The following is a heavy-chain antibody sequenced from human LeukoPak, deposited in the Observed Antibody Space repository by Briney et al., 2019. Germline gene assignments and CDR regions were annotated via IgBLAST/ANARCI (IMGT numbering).Heavy chain of an antibody. CDR2: IYTSGST. J-gene: IGHJ5*02. CDR1: GGSISSYY. D-gene: IGHD6-19*01. V-gene: IGHV4-4*07. CDR3: ARDLEQWLENWFDP. Sequence: SETLSLTCTVSGGSISSYYWSWIRQPAGKGLEWIGRIYTSGSTNYNPSLKSRVTMSVDTSKNQFSLKLSSVTAADTAVYYCARDLEQWLENWFDPWGQGTLVTVSS.